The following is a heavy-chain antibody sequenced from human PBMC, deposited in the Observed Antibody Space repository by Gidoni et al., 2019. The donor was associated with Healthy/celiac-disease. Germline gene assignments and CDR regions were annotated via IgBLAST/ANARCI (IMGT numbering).Heavy chain of an antibody. CDR2: ISYDGSNK. V-gene: IGHV3-30-3*01. D-gene: IGHD6-13*01. Sequence: QGQLVESGGGVVQPGRSLRLSCAASGVTVSGYAMHWVRQAPGKGLEWVAVISYDGSNKYYADSVKGRFTISRDNSKNTLYLQMNSLRAEDTAVYYCARGLAAAVVYWYFDLWGRGTLVTVSS. CDR1: GVTVSGYA. J-gene: IGHJ2*01. CDR3: ARGLAAAVVYWYFDL.